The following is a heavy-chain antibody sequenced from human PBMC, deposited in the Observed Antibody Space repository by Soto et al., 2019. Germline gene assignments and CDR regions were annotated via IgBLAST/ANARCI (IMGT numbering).Heavy chain of an antibody. Sequence: SETLSLTCTVSGGSISSYYWSWIRQPPGKGLEWIGYIYYSGSTNYNPSLKSRVTISVDTSKNQFSLKLSSVTAADTAVYYCARGLSMIVGGSYYYYYMDVWGKGTTVTVSS. D-gene: IGHD3-22*01. V-gene: IGHV4-59*08. CDR2: IYYSGST. CDR3: ARGLSMIVGGSYYYYYMDV. J-gene: IGHJ6*03. CDR1: GGSISSYY.